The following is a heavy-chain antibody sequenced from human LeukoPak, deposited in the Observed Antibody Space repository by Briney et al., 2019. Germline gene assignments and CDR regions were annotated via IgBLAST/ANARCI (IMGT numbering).Heavy chain of an antibody. Sequence: ASETLSLTCAVSGGSISSSNWWSWVRQPPGKGLGWIGEIYHSGSTNYNPPLKSRVTISVDKSKNQFSLKLSSVTAADTAVYYCARTTEAHSWRTRYYDYYMDVWGKGTTVTVSS. CDR3: ARTTEAHSWRTRYYDYYMDV. J-gene: IGHJ6*03. CDR1: GGSISSSNW. CDR2: IYHSGST. D-gene: IGHD6-13*01. V-gene: IGHV4-4*02.